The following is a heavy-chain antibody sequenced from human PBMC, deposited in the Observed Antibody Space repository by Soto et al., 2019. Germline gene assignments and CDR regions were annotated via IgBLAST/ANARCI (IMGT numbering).Heavy chain of an antibody. V-gene: IGHV4-59*12. J-gene: IGHJ4*02. CDR1: NGSISGFY. CDR2: VHYSGRT. Sequence: SETLSLTCSVSNGSISGFYWTWIRQPPGKILEWIGYVHYSGRTDYNPSLTSRATMSVDTSKNQFSLNLKSITAADTAVYYCVRVGVGIGNHFDSWGRGTLVTVSS. CDR3: VRVGVGIGNHFDS. D-gene: IGHD1-26*01.